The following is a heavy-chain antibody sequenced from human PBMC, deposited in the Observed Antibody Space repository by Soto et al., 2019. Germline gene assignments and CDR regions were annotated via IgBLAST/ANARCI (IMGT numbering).Heavy chain of an antibody. D-gene: IGHD3-10*01. J-gene: IGHJ6*02. CDR1: GDTFSSYT. CDR3: ARDNYYGSGMIYYYGMDV. CDR2: IIPMLGIA. V-gene: IGHV1-69*08. Sequence: QVQLVQSGAEVKKPGSAVKVTCNASGDTFSSYTISWARQAPGQRIGWMGRIIPMLGIANDAQKFQGRVTITADNSARTAYMELSSLRSEDTAVYYCARDNYYGSGMIYYYGMDVWSQGTTVTVSS.